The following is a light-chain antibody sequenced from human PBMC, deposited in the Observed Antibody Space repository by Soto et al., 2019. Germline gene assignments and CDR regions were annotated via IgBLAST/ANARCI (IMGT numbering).Light chain of an antibody. CDR1: QSLLHSNGYNY. CDR3: MRALQTPLT. CDR2: LGS. Sequence: IVMTQSPLSLPVTPGEPASISCRSSQSLLHSNGYNYLDWYLQKPGQSPQLLIYLGSNRASGVPDRFSGSGSGTDFTLKISRVEAEDVGVYYCMRALQTPLTFGGGTKVEIK. J-gene: IGKJ4*01. V-gene: IGKV2-28*01.